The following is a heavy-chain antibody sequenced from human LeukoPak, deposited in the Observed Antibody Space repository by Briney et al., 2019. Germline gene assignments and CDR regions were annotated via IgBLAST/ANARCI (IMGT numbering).Heavy chain of an antibody. CDR1: GFTLSSYE. V-gene: IGHV3-23*01. J-gene: IGHJ6*03. D-gene: IGHD3-10*01. CDR2: IDYSGGST. CDR3: ARDGQYYYGSGTGLGDYYYYMDV. Sequence: GGSLRLSCTASGFTLSSYEMSWVRQAPGKGLEWVSSIDYSGGSTYYADSVKGRFTISRDNSKNTLYLQMNSLRAEDTAVYYCARDGQYYYGSGTGLGDYYYYMDVWGKGTTVTVSS.